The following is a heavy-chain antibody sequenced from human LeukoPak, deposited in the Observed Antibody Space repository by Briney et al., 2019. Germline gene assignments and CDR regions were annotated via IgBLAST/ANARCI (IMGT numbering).Heavy chain of an antibody. D-gene: IGHD1-7*01. CDR2: ISSSSITI. V-gene: IGHV3-48*04. J-gene: IGHJ4*02. Sequence: PGGSLRLSCAVSGFPLSSYSINWVRQAPGKGLEWVSYISSSSITIYYADSVKGRFTISRDNAKNSLYLQMDSLRAEDTAVYFCATDRNWHYHYWGQGTLVTVSS. CDR1: GFPLSSYS. CDR3: ATDRNWHYHY.